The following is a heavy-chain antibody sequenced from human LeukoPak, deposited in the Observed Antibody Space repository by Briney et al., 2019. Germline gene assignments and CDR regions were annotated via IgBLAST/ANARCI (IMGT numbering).Heavy chain of an antibody. CDR2: IDPSDSYT. J-gene: IGHJ4*02. CDR3: AVECSSTSCRVDY. Sequence: GESLKISCKGSGYSFTSYWISWVRQLPGKGLEWMGRIDPSDSYTNYSPSFQGHVTISADKSISTAYPQWSSLKASDTAMYYCAVECSSTSCRVDYWGQGTLVTVSS. D-gene: IGHD2-2*01. CDR1: GYSFTSYW. V-gene: IGHV5-10-1*01.